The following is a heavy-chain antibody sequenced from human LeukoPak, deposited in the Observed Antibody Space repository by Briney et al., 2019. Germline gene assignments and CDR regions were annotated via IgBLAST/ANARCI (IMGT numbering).Heavy chain of an antibody. J-gene: IGHJ3*02. V-gene: IGHV4-59*08. D-gene: IGHD6-6*01. CDR3: ARPLVGSDAFDI. CDR2: IYYSGST. CDR1: GGSISSYY. Sequence: SETLSLTCTVSGGSISSYYWSWIRQPPGKGLEWIGYIYYSGSTNYNPSLKSRVTISVDTSKNQFSLKLSSVTAADTAVYYCARPLVGSDAFDIWGQGTMVTVSS.